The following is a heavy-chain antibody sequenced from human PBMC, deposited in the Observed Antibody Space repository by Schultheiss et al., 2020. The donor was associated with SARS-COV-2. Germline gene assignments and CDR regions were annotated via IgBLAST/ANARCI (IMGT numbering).Heavy chain of an antibody. D-gene: IGHD1-14*01. J-gene: IGHJ4*02. CDR2: ISYDGSNK. V-gene: IGHV3-30*18. Sequence: GGSLRLSCAASGFTFSSYWMHWVRQAPGKGLEWVAVISYDGSNKYYADSVKGRFTISRDNSKNTLYLQMNSLRAEDTAVYYCAKGKTVFDYWGQGTLVTVSS. CDR3: AKGKTVFDY. CDR1: GFTFSSYW.